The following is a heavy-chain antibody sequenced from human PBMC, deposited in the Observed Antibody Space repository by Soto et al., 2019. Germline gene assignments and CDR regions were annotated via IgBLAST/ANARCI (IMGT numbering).Heavy chain of an antibody. Sequence: EVQLVESGGGLVQPGGSLRLSCAASGFTFSLYSMSWVRQAPGKGLEWVSYISRSSTGLHYAYSVKGRFTISRDDATNSMHLQMNSLSDGDTAVYYCARAVTWGLDVWGQGTTVSIS. CDR2: ISRSSTGL. CDR1: GFTFSLYS. J-gene: IGHJ6*02. D-gene: IGHD3-10*01. V-gene: IGHV3-48*02. CDR3: ARAVTWGLDV.